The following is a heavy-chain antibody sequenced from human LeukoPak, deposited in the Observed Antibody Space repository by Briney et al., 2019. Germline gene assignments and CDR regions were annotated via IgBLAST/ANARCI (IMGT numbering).Heavy chain of an antibody. V-gene: IGHV3-30*04. D-gene: IGHD6-13*01. CDR3: AREEQQLVQGGFDY. CDR2: ISYDGSKK. J-gene: IGHJ4*02. Sequence: GGSLRLSCAASGFTFSSYAMHWVRQAPGKGLEWVAVISYDGSKKYYADSVKGRFTISRDNSKNTLYLQMNSLRAEDTAVYYCAREEQQLVQGGFDYWGQGTLVTVSS. CDR1: GFTFSSYA.